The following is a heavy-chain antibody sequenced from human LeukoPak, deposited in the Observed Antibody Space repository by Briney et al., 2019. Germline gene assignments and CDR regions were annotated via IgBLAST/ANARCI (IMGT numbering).Heavy chain of an antibody. CDR1: GGSISSSSYY. CDR3: ARGVTMIVVVIHDWYFDL. V-gene: IGHV4-39*01. D-gene: IGHD3-22*01. CDR2: IYYTRST. Sequence: SETLSLTFTVSGGSISSSSYYWGWLRQPPGRGLEWIGSIYYTRSTYYNPSLKSRVTISVDTSKNQFSLKLTSVTAADTAVYYCARGVTMIVVVIHDWYFDLWGRGTLVTVSS. J-gene: IGHJ2*01.